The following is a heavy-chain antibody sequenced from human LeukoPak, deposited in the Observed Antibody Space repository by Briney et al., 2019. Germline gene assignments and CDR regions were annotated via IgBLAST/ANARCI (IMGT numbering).Heavy chain of an antibody. CDR3: ARRSRYCSGGSCYSGEAFDY. CDR1: GFTFSSYW. J-gene: IGHJ4*02. D-gene: IGHD2-15*01. CDR2: IKQDGSEK. V-gene: IGHV3-7*03. Sequence: GGSLRLSCAASGFTFSSYWMSWVRQAPGKGLEWVANIKQDGSEKYYVGSVKGRFTISRDNAKNSLYLQMNSLRAEDTAVYYCARRSRYCSGGSCYSGEAFDYWGQGTLVTVSS.